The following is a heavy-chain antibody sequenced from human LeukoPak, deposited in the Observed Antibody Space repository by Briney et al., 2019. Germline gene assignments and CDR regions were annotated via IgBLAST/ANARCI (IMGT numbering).Heavy chain of an antibody. Sequence: PGGSLRLSCAASGFTFSSYSMNWVRQAPGKGLEWASSISSSSSYIYYADSVKGRFTISRDNAKNSLYLQMNSLRAEDTAVYYCARVYYYDSSGLSPFDYWGQGTLVTVSS. D-gene: IGHD3-22*01. CDR2: ISSSSSYI. V-gene: IGHV3-21*01. J-gene: IGHJ4*02. CDR3: ARVYYYDSSGLSPFDY. CDR1: GFTFSSYS.